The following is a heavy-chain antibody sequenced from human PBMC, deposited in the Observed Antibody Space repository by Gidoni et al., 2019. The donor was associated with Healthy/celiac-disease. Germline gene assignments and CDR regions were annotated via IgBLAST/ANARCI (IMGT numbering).Heavy chain of an antibody. Sequence: EVQLVESGGGLVQPGRSLRLSCAASGFTFDDYAMHWVRPAPGKGLEWVSGISWNSGSIGYADSVKGRFTISRDNAKNSLYLQMNSLRAEDTALYYCAKSLGVAAAEGMDVWGQGTTVTVSS. J-gene: IGHJ6*02. CDR2: ISWNSGSI. CDR1: GFTFDDYA. CDR3: AKSLGVAAAEGMDV. V-gene: IGHV3-9*01. D-gene: IGHD6-13*01.